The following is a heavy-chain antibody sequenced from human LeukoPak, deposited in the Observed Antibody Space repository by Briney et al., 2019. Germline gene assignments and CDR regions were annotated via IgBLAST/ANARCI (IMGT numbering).Heavy chain of an antibody. J-gene: IGHJ4*02. CDR2: ISISGDTI. Sequence: GGSLRLSCAASGFTFSSYEMNWVRQAPGKGLEWVSYISISGDTIYSADSVKGRFTISRDNAKNSLFLQMNSLRAEDTAVYYCARGIDYWGQGTLVTVSS. V-gene: IGHV3-48*03. D-gene: IGHD3-16*01. CDR3: ARGIDY. CDR1: GFTFSSYE.